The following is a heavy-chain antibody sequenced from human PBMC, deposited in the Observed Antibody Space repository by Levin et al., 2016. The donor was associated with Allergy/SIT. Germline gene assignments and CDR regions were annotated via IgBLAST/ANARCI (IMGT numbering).Heavy chain of an antibody. D-gene: IGHD3-9*01. Sequence: GESLKISCAASGFTFRKYGMSWVRQAPGKGLEWVACIRPGGDDPNYADSVKGRFTISRDNDRDTLSLQMNSLRAEDTARYFCAKTFVPANYDILTGYQRVRPGGMDVWGQGTTVTVSS. CDR2: IRPGGDDP. CDR1: GFTFRKYG. V-gene: IGHV3-23*01. J-gene: IGHJ6*02. CDR3: AKTFVPANYDILTGYQRVRPGGMDV.